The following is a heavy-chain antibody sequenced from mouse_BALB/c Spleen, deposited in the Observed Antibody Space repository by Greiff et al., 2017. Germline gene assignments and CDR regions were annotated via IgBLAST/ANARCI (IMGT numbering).Heavy chain of an antibody. J-gene: IGHJ4*01. D-gene: IGHD2-1*01. V-gene: IGHV5-17*02. CDR2: ISSGSSTI. Sequence: EVQLQQSGGGLVQPGGSRKLSCAASGFTFSSFGMHWVRQAPEKGLEWVAYISSGSSTIYYADTVKGRFTISRDNPKNTLFLQMTSLRSEDTAMYYCARDYYGNPYAMDYWGQGTSVTVSS. CDR1: GFTFSSFG. CDR3: ARDYYGNPYAMDY.